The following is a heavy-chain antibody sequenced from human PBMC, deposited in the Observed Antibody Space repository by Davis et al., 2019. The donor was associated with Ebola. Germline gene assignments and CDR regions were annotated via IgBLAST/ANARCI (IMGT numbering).Heavy chain of an antibody. J-gene: IGHJ6*02. V-gene: IGHV4-39*01. D-gene: IGHD2-15*01. CDR3: ARRARYCSGGSCYGLDV. Sequence: SETLSLTCTVPGGSISSSSYYWGWIRQPPGKGLEWIGSIYYSRSTYYNPSLKSRVTLSVDTTKNQFSLKLTSVTAADTAVYYCARRARYCSGGSCYGLDVWGQGTTVTVSS. CDR2: IYYSRST. CDR1: GGSISSSSYY.